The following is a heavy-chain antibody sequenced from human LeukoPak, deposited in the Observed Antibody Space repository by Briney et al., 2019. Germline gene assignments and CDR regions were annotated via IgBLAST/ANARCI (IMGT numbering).Heavy chain of an antibody. CDR2: ISAYNGNT. CDR1: GYTFTSYG. D-gene: IGHD2-2*03. Sequence: GASVKVSCKASGYTFTSYGIGWVRQAPGQGLEWMGWISAYNGNTNYAQKLRGRVTMTTDTSTSTAYMELRSLRSDDTAVYYCARDLWAGYCSSTTCYEDDYWGQGTQVTVSS. CDR3: ARDLWAGYCSSTTCYEDDY. V-gene: IGHV1-18*04. J-gene: IGHJ4*02.